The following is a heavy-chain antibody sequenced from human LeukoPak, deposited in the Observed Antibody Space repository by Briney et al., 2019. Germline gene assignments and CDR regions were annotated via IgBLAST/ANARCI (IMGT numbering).Heavy chain of an antibody. Sequence: GGSLRLSCAASGFTFSSYGMHWVRQAPGKGLEWVAFIRYDGSNKYYADSVKGRFTISRDNSKNTLYLQMNSLRAEDTAVYFCARVGALSSSWLLYWGQGTLVTVSS. CDR3: ARVGALSSSWLLY. CDR1: GFTFSSYG. D-gene: IGHD6-13*01. V-gene: IGHV3-30*02. CDR2: IRYDGSNK. J-gene: IGHJ4*02.